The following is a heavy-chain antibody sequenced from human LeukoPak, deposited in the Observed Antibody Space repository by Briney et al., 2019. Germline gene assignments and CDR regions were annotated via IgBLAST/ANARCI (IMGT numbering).Heavy chain of an antibody. D-gene: IGHD6-25*01. V-gene: IGHV3-7*01. CDR3: ARDNAADDAFDI. CDR2: IKQDGSEN. CDR1: GFTFSSYW. Sequence: PGGSLRLSCAASGFTFSSYWMTWVRQAPGKGLEWVANIKQDGSENYYVDSVKGRFTISRDNAKNSLYLQMNSLRAEDTAVYYCARDNAADDAFDIWGQGTMVTVSS. J-gene: IGHJ3*02.